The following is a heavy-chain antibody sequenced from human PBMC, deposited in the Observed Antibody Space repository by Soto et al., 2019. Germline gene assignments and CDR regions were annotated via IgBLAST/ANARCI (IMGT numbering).Heavy chain of an antibody. CDR1: GFTFTTYP. J-gene: IGHJ4*02. CDR3: AFRNWAEWLVPAGPFDF. Sequence: DVHLLESGGGLVQPGGSLGLSCAASGFTFTTYPMSWVRQTPGKGLEWVSTISRSGDSTYYADSVKGRLTISRDSSRNTLYRQMRRLGAEASAVYDCAFRNWAEWLVPAGPFDFWGQGALVTVSS. CDR2: ISRSGDST. V-gene: IGHV3-23*01. D-gene: IGHD6-19*01.